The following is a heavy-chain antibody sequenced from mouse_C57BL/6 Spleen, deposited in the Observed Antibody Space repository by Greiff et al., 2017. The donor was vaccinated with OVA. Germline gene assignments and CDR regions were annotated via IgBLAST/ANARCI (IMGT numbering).Heavy chain of an antibody. Sequence: EVQLQQSGAELVRPGASVKLSCTASGFNIKDYYMHWVKQRPEQGLEWIGRIDPEDGDTEYAPKFQGKATMTADTSSNTAYLQLSSLTSEDTAVYYCTTDYYGSDWYFDVWGTGTTVTVSS. J-gene: IGHJ1*03. V-gene: IGHV14-1*01. CDR1: GFNIKDYY. CDR2: IDPEDGDT. D-gene: IGHD1-1*01. CDR3: TTDYYGSDWYFDV.